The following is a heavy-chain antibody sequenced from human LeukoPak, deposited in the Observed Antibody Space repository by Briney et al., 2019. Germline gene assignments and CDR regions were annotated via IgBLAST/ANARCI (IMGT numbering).Heavy chain of an antibody. J-gene: IGHJ4*02. Sequence: GGSLRLSCAASGFTFSSYSMNWVRQAPGKGLEWVSSISSSSGYIYYADSVKGRFTISRDNAKNSLYLQMNSLRAGDTAVYYCARVYRGSYYGLSILYFDYWGQGTLVTVSS. D-gene: IGHD1-26*01. V-gene: IGHV3-21*01. CDR3: ARVYRGSYYGLSILYFDY. CDR2: ISSSSGYI. CDR1: GFTFSSYS.